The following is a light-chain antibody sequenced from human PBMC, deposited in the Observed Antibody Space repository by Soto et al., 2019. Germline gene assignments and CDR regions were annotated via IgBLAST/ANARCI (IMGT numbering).Light chain of an antibody. J-gene: IGLJ1*01. CDR3: SSYTSSSTLRV. Sequence: QSALTQPASVSGSPGQSITISCTGTSSDVGGYNYVSWYQQHPGKAPKLMIYDVSNRPSGVSNRFSGSKSGNTASLTISGLKDEDEADYYCSSYTSSSTLRVFGTGTKVTVL. V-gene: IGLV2-14*01. CDR1: SSDVGGYNY. CDR2: DVS.